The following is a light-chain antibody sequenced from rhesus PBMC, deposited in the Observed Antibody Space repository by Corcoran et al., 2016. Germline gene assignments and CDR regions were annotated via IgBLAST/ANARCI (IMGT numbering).Light chain of an antibody. CDR2: QAS. J-gene: IGKJ2*01. Sequence: DIVLTQSPASLAVSPGQRATTSSRASESVSFFGINLIHWYQQKPGQPPKLLIYQASNKYTGVPASFSVSGSGTDFTLTINPEEADDAADYYCLQGKNSCSFGQGTKVEIK. CDR1: ESVSFFGINL. V-gene: IGKV7-13*01. CDR3: LQGKNSCS.